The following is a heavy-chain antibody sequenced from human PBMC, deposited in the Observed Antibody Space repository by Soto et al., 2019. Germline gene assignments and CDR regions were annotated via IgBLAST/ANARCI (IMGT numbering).Heavy chain of an antibody. CDR3: ARLGGYYQSLDT. Sequence: QVQLQESGPGLVKASETLSLTCTVSGGSIDTYYWSWIRQPPGKGLQWIGYIYYSGSTTYSPSLKSRVTISVDRSQNQFSLKLTSVTAADTAVYYCARLGGYYQSLDTWGQGTLVTVSS. CDR1: GGSIDTYY. V-gene: IGHV4-59*08. J-gene: IGHJ5*02. D-gene: IGHD3-22*01. CDR2: IYYSGST.